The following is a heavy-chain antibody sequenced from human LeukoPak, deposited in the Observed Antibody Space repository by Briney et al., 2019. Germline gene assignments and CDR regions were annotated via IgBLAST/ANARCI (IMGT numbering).Heavy chain of an antibody. V-gene: IGHV3-53*04. J-gene: IGHJ5*02. CDR1: GSSVSNKC. CDR2: IYSGGTT. D-gene: IGHD2/OR15-2a*01. Sequence: GGSLRLSCAASGSSVSNKCMSWVRQAPGKGLEWVSFIYSGGTTGYADSVKGRFTISRHNSKNTLYLQMNRLRVEDTAVYYCGRIYAQGIDPSGQATVVSVSS. CDR3: GRIYAQGIDP.